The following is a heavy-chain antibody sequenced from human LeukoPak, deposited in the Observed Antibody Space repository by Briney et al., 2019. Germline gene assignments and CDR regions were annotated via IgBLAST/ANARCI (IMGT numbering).Heavy chain of an antibody. J-gene: IGHJ4*02. D-gene: IGHD3-10*01. CDR3: ARRDGSGTYWGIDY. Sequence: GGSLRLSCAASGFTFSSYWMSWVRQAPGKGLEWVANIKQDGSEKYYVDSVKGRFTISRDNAKNSLYLQMNSLRAEDTAVYYCARRDGSGTYWGIDYWGQGTLVTASS. CDR1: GFTFSSYW. V-gene: IGHV3-7*01. CDR2: IKQDGSEK.